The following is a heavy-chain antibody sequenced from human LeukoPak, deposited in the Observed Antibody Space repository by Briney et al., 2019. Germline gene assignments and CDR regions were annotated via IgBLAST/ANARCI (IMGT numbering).Heavy chain of an antibody. D-gene: IGHD5-24*01. J-gene: IGHJ3*01. V-gene: IGHV3-23*01. CDR2: IGASGGST. Sequence: PGGSLRLSCVASGFTFAGYTMNWVRQAPGKGPEWVSGIGASGGSTFYADSVKGRFTISRDNSKNTVYLQLNSLRAEDTALYYCAKDLGQRWLQSDAFDFWGQGTMVTVSS. CDR1: GFTFAGYT. CDR3: AKDLGQRWLQSDAFDF.